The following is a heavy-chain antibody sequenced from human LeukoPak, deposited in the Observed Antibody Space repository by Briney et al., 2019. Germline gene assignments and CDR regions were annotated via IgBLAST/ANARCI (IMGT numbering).Heavy chain of an antibody. Sequence: GGSLRLTWAASGFTFSNYWMNWVRQAPGKGLEWVANIKEDGSEKIYVDSVKGRFTISRDNCKNSLYLQINNLRAEDTAVYYCTRNRGTDYWGQGTLVTVSS. J-gene: IGHJ4*02. D-gene: IGHD1-1*01. CDR2: IKEDGSEK. CDR3: TRNRGTDY. CDR1: GFTFSNYW. V-gene: IGHV3-7*01.